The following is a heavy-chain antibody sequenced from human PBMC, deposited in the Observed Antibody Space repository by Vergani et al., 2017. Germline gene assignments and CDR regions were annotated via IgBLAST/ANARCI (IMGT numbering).Heavy chain of an antibody. V-gene: IGHV3-11*05. D-gene: IGHD2-21*02. Sequence: VQLVESGGGLVKPGGSLRLSCAASGFTFSDYYMSWIRKAPGKGLEWVSYISSSSSYTNYADSVKGRFTISRDNAKNSLYLQMNSLRAEDTALYYCARDRRVTPPIYYYGMDVWGQGTTVTVSS. CDR1: GFTFSDYY. CDR2: ISSSSSYT. CDR3: ARDRRVTPPIYYYGMDV. J-gene: IGHJ6*02.